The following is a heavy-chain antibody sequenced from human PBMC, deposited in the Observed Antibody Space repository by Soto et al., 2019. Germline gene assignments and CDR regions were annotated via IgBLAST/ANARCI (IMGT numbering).Heavy chain of an antibody. CDR2: ISAYNGNT. Sequence: QVQLVQSGAEVKKPGASVKVSCKASGYTFTSYGISWVRQAPGQGLEWMGWISAYNGNTNYAQKLQGRVTMTTDTPTSTAYMVLRSLRSDDTAVYYCARDIVVVPAAPTYYYYGMDVWGQGTTVTVSS. D-gene: IGHD2-2*01. CDR3: ARDIVVVPAAPTYYYYGMDV. V-gene: IGHV1-18*01. CDR1: GYTFTSYG. J-gene: IGHJ6*02.